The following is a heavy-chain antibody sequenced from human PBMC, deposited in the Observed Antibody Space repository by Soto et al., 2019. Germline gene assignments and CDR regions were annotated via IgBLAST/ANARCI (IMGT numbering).Heavy chain of an antibody. D-gene: IGHD2-15*01. CDR2: IIPIFGTA. J-gene: IGHJ4*02. V-gene: IGHV1-69*13. CDR3: ASFLAATPGVDY. CDR1: GGTFSSYA. Sequence: GASVKVSCKASGGTFSSYAISWVRQAPGQGLEWMGGIIPIFGTANYAQKFQGRVTITADESTSTAYMELSSLRSEDTAVYYCASFLAATPGVDYWGQGTLVTVSS.